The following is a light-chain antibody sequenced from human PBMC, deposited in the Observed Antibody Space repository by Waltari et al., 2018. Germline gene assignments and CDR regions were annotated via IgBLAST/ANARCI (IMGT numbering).Light chain of an antibody. Sequence: QSALTQPAPVSGSPGRSIAIPCTGTSSDGGGYNPVSWYQDPPGHAPNAIIYDVSKRPSGVSDRFSGSKSGNTASLTISGLQAEDEADYYCSSQSSNDVVLFGGGTKLTVL. CDR3: SSQSSNDVVL. J-gene: IGLJ2*01. CDR2: DVS. CDR1: SSDGGGYNP. V-gene: IGLV2-14*03.